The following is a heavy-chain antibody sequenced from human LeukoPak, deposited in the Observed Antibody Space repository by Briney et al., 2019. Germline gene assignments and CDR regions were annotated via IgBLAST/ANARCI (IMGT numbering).Heavy chain of an antibody. V-gene: IGHV3-30*18. D-gene: IGHD4/OR15-4a*01. J-gene: IGHJ4*02. CDR1: GFTFSNYG. CDR3: AKVGASVSFDY. CDR2: ISYDGSNK. Sequence: GGSLRLSCAASGFTFSNYGMHGVRQAPGKGLEWVTVISYDGSNKYYADSVKGRLTISRDNSKNTLYLQMNSLRAEDTAVYYCAKVGASVSFDYWGQGTLVTVSS.